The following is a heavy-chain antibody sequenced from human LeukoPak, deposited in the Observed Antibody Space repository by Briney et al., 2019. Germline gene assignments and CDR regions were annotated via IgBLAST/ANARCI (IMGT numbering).Heavy chain of an antibody. CDR1: GYTFTSYG. CDR2: ISAYNGNT. D-gene: IGHD2-15*01. V-gene: IGHV1-18*01. CDR3: ARESVVVVAAMGASMDV. J-gene: IGHJ6*02. Sequence: ASVKVSCKASGYTFTSYGISWVRQAPGQGLEWMGWISAYNGNTNYAQKLQGRVTMTTDTSTSTAYMELSSLRSEDTAVYYCARESVVVVAAMGASMDVWGQGTTVTVSS.